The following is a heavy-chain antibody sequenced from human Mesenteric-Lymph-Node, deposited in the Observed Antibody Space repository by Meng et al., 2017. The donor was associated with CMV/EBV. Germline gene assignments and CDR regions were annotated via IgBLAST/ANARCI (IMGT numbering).Heavy chain of an antibody. J-gene: IGHJ5*02. CDR1: GFTFDYYA. D-gene: IGHD5-18*01. CDR3: ARDPRNDWTSQYSFFDP. CDR2: ISWNSGSI. V-gene: IGHV3-9*01. Sequence: SLKISCAASGFTFDYYAMHWVRQAPGKGLEWVSGISWNSGSIGYADSVKGRFTISRDNAKNSLYLQMNSLRAEDTAVYYCARDPRNDWTSQYSFFDPWGQGTLVTVSS.